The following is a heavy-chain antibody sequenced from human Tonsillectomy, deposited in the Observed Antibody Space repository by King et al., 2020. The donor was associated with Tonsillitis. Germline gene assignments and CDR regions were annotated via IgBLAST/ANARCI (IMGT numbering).Heavy chain of an antibody. CDR2: INAHKGNT. D-gene: IGHD3-3*01. J-gene: IGHJ4*02. Sequence: VQLVESGAEVKNPGASVKVSCKASGYTLTTNGITWVRQAPGQGLEWMGWINAHKGNTMYAQKFQGRVTMTTDTSTSTAYMELRSLTYDETAVYYCARGYFGVVSFDYWGQGTLVTVSS. CDR1: GYTLTTNG. CDR3: ARGYFGVVSFDY. V-gene: IGHV1-18*04.